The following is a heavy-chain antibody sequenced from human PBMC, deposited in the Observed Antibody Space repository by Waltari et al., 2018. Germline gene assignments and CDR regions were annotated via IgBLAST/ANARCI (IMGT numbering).Heavy chain of an antibody. V-gene: IGHV1-69*13. D-gene: IGHD3-3*01. J-gene: IGHJ6*02. CDR3: ATPTIFGVADEGDYYGMDV. Sequence: QVQLVQSGAEVKKPGSSVKVSCKASGGTFSSYAISWVRPAPGQGLEWMGGIIPIFGTANYAQKFQGRVTITADESTSTAYMELSSLRSEDTAVYYCATPTIFGVADEGDYYGMDVWGQGTTVTVSS. CDR2: IIPIFGTA. CDR1: GGTFSSYA.